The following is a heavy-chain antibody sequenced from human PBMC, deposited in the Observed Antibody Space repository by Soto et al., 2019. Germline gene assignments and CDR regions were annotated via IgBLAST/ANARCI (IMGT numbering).Heavy chain of an antibody. J-gene: IGHJ2*01. CDR3: ASAHHRWLKLWYFDL. CDR2: IIPILGTV. CDR1: GGTFSNYP. Sequence: QVQLVQSGAEVKKPGSSVKVSCKASGGTFSNYPISWVRQAPGQGLEWMGGIIPILGTVNYAQKFQGRVTITADESTRPAYLELSRLGYEGTAVYYCASAHHRWLKLWYFDLRGRGTLLTVSS. V-gene: IGHV1-69*11. D-gene: IGHD5-12*01.